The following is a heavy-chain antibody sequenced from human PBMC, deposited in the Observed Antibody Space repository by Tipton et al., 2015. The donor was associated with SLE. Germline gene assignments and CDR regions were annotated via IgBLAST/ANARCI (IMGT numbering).Heavy chain of an antibody. CDR3: ARGTYDFWSGSYYGMDV. CDR2: IYYSGST. CDR1: GGSISSGDYY. D-gene: IGHD3-3*01. Sequence: TLSLTCTVSGGSISSGDYYWSWIRQPPGKGLEWIGYIYYSGSTYYNPSLKSQVTISVDTSKNQFSLKLTSVTAADTAAYYCARGTYDFWSGSYYGMDVWGQGTTVTVSS. V-gene: IGHV4-30-4*01. J-gene: IGHJ6*02.